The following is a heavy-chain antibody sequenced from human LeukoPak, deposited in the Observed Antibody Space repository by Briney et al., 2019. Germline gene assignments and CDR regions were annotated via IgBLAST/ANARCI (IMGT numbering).Heavy chain of an antibody. V-gene: IGHV3-74*01. J-gene: IGHJ4*02. CDR2: INRDGSST. CDR1: GFTFSSYE. Sequence: PGGSLRLSCAASGFTFSSYEMNWVRQAPGKGLVWVSRINRDGSSTSYADSVKGRFTISRDNAENTLYLQMNSLRAEDTAVYYCAREDRTSLDYWGQGTLVTVSS. D-gene: IGHD2-2*01. CDR3: AREDRTSLDY.